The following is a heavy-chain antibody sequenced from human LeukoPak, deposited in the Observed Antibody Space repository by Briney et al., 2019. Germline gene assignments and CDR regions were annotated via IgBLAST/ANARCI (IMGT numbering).Heavy chain of an antibody. V-gene: IGHV4-34*01. J-gene: IGHJ4*02. CDR1: GGSFSGYY. CDR3: ARGSRRGSGWYYDY. Sequence: SETLSLTCAVYGGSFSGYYWSWIRQPPGEGLEWIGEINHSGSTNYNPSLKSRVTISVDTSKNQFSLKLSSVTAADTAVYYCARGSRRGSGWYYDYWGQGTLVTVSS. D-gene: IGHD6-19*01. CDR2: INHSGST.